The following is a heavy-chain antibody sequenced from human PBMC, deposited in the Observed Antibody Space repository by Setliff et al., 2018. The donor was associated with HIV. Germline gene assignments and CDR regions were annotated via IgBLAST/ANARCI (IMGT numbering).Heavy chain of an antibody. CDR2: INPNSGDT. Sequence: ASVKVSCKASGYTFTGYYMHWVRQAPGQGLEWMGWINPNSGDTNYAQRFRGRVTMTRDTSISTAYMELSRLRSDDTAVFYCARAPGPPWIQLWLTYFDYWGKGTTVTVSS. D-gene: IGHD5-18*01. CDR1: GYTFTGYY. J-gene: IGHJ4*03. V-gene: IGHV1-2*02. CDR3: ARAPGPPWIQLWLTYFDY.